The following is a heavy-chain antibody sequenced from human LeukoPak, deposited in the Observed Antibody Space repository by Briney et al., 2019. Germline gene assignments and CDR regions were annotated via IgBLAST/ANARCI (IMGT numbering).Heavy chain of an antibody. D-gene: IGHD4-17*01. J-gene: IGHJ4*02. CDR1: GYTFTVYY. CDR2: INPNSGGT. CDR3: ARDIIRVAYGDYAPGY. Sequence: ASVKVSCKASGYTFTVYYMHWVRQAPGQGLEWMGWINPNSGGTNYAQKFQGRVTMTRDTSISTAYMELSRLRSDDTAVYYCARDIIRVAYGDYAPGYWGQGTLVTVSS. V-gene: IGHV1-2*02.